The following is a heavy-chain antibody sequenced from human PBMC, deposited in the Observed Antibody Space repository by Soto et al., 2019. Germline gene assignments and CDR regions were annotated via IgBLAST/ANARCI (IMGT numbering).Heavy chain of an antibody. J-gene: IGHJ4*02. CDR1: GFTFSNYA. Sequence: EVQLLESGGGLVQPGGSLRLSCAASGFTFSNYAIAWVRQAPGKGLEWVSGISGSGGTTYYADSVKGRFTISRDNSKDTVHLQMNSLRAEDTAVYYCAKTPRQWLVYFDYWGQGALVTVSS. CDR2: ISGSGGTT. CDR3: AKTPRQWLVYFDY. D-gene: IGHD6-19*01. V-gene: IGHV3-23*01.